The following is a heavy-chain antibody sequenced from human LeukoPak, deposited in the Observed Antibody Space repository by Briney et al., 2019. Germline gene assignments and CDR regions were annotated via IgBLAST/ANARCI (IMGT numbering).Heavy chain of an antibody. V-gene: IGHV2-70*01. Sequence: SGPALVKPTQTLTLTCTFSGFSLSTSGMCVSWIRQPPGKALEWLALIDWDDDKYYSTSLKTRLTISKDTSKNQVVLTMTNMDPVDTATYYCARSGVATITMRGRPQEYYYYGMDVWGQGTTVTVSS. CDR1: GFSLSTSGMC. D-gene: IGHD5-12*01. J-gene: IGHJ6*02. CDR2: IDWDDDK. CDR3: ARSGVATITMRGRPQEYYYYGMDV.